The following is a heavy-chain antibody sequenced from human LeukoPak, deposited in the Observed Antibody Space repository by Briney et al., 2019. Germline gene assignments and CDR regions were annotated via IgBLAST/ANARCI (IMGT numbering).Heavy chain of an antibody. D-gene: IGHD5-24*01. J-gene: IGHJ4*02. Sequence: ASVKASCKASGYTFTGYYIHWVRQSPGQGLEWMGWINPISGGTNYAEKFQGRVTTTRDTSINTAYMEVTRLTSDDTAVYYCAREDGFFDYWGQGTLVIVSS. CDR1: GYTFTGYY. V-gene: IGHV1-2*02. CDR2: INPISGGT. CDR3: AREDGFFDY.